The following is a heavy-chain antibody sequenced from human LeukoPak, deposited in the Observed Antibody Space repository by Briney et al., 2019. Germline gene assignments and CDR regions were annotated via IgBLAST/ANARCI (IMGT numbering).Heavy chain of an antibody. J-gene: IGHJ4*02. CDR1: GFTFSSYS. Sequence: GGSLRLSCAASGFTFSSYSMNWVRQAPGKGLEWVSSISSSSDYIYYADSVKGRFAISRDNAKNSLYLQMNSLRAEDTAVYYCARDSSSWSSVLYYFDYWGQGTLVTVSS. CDR3: ARDSSSWSSVLYYFDY. CDR2: ISSSSDYI. V-gene: IGHV3-21*01. D-gene: IGHD6-13*01.